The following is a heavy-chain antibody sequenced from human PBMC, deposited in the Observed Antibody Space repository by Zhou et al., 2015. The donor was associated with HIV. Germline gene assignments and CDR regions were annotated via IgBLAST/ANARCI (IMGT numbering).Heavy chain of an antibody. CDR2: IIPIFGTA. D-gene: IGHD3-10*01. V-gene: IGHV1-69*01. Sequence: QVQLVQSGAEVKKPGSSVKVSCKASGGTFSSYAISWVRQAPGQGLEWMGGIIPIFGTANYAQKFQGRVTITADESTSTAYMELSSLRSEDTAVYYCARDRYYGSGIPYYYYGMDVWGQGTTVTVSS. CDR3: ARDRYYGSGIPYYYYGMDV. CDR1: GGTFSSYA. J-gene: IGHJ6*02.